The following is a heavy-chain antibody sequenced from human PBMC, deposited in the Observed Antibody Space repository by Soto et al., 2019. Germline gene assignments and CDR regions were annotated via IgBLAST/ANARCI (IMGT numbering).Heavy chain of an antibody. Sequence: QVQLQESGPGLVKPSETLSLTCTVSGGSISTYYWSWIRQPPGKGLEWIGYMYYSGTTNYNPSLKSRVTISVDTSKNQFSLRLSSVTAADTAIYYCARVTSALVPRYGWFDPWGQGTLVTVSS. CDR3: ARVTSALVPRYGWFDP. CDR1: GGSISTYY. D-gene: IGHD2-2*01. CDR2: MYYSGTT. V-gene: IGHV4-59*01. J-gene: IGHJ5*02.